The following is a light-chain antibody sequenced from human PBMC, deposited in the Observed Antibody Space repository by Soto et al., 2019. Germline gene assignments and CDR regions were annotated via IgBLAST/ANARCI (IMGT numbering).Light chain of an antibody. CDR2: KDS. V-gene: IGKV1-5*03. Sequence: MTHSPSTLSVAIGGRRTINNRASKGISSWFAWYQQKPAKDPKLLIYKDSSLESGGPSRFSGSGFGIEFNLNTTSMLPDDFATYYCQQYNIFSPSALGQGTKVDI. CDR1: KGISSW. CDR3: QQYNIFSPSA. J-gene: IGKJ1*01.